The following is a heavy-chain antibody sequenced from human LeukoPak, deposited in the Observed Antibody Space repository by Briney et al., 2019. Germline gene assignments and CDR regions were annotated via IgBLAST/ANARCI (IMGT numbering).Heavy chain of an antibody. CDR3: ARDHVVWGPGSRAHYYYGMDV. J-gene: IGHJ6*02. CDR2: ICTSGST. V-gene: IGHV4-4*07. D-gene: IGHD3-10*01. CDR1: GVTFSSYD. Sequence: GTLRLSCAASGVTFSSYDMSWVRQAPGKGLEWIWRICTSGSTNYNASPANRLTMLVDTTTNAFSLQQMSMTGADTAVYYCARDHVVWGPGSRAHYYYGMDVWGQGTPVTVSS.